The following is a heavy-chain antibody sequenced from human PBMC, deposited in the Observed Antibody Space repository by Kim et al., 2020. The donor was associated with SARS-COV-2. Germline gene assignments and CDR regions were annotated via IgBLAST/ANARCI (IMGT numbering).Heavy chain of an antibody. CDR3: ARGRGYFDWLSFDYYYGMDV. Sequence: ASVKVSCKASGYTFTSYDINWVRQATGQGLEWMGWMNPNSGNTGYAQKFQGRVTMTRNTSISTAYMELSSLRSEDTAVYYCARGRGYFDWLSFDYYYGMDVWGQGTTVTVSS. D-gene: IGHD3-9*01. CDR2: MNPNSGNT. J-gene: IGHJ6*02. V-gene: IGHV1-8*01. CDR1: GYTFTSYD.